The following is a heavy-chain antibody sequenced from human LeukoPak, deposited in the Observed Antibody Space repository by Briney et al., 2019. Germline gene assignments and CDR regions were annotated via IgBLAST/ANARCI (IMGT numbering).Heavy chain of an antibody. CDR3: AKGAYDYIEMGYFDY. D-gene: IGHD5-12*01. Sequence: GVSLRLSCAASGFSLTNFAMSWVRQAPGKGLEWVSLIIGSSGDTFYADSVKGRFTISRDNSKNRLYLQMNSLRAEDTALYYCAKGAYDYIEMGYFDYWGQGTLVTVSS. CDR1: GFSLTNFA. CDR2: IIGSSGDT. J-gene: IGHJ4*02. V-gene: IGHV3-23*01.